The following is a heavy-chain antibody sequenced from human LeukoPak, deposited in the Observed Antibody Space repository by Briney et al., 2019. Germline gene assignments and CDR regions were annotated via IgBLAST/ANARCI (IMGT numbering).Heavy chain of an antibody. CDR1: GFTFSSYA. D-gene: IGHD3-16*01. J-gene: IGHJ4*02. V-gene: IGHV3-23*01. Sequence: GGSLRLSCEASGFTFSSYAMSWVRQAPGKGLEWVSGISSGGGSTYYADSVKGRFTISRDNSKNTLYLQMNSLRAEDTAVYYCAKAVRISNLGVDYWGQGTLVTVSS. CDR2: ISSGGGST. CDR3: AKAVRISNLGVDY.